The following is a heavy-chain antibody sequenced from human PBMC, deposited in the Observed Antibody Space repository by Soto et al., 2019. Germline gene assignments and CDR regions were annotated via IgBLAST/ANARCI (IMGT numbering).Heavy chain of an antibody. CDR2: IWYDGINK. V-gene: IGHV3-33*08. D-gene: IGHD2-15*01. CDR3: ARDRVQMVDGLDV. Sequence: QVQLVESGGGVVQPGGSRGPSLQALGSPSGTNALHGFPRAPGKGLEWVAVIWYDGINKYYADSVKGRFIISRDNSKNTVYLQMNSLRAEDTAVYYCARDRVQMVDGLDVWGQGTTVTVSS. J-gene: IGHJ6*02. CDR1: GSPSGTNA.